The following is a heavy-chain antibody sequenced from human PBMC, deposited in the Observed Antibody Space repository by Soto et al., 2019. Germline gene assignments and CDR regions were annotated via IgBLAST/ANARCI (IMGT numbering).Heavy chain of an antibody. J-gene: IGHJ6*02. CDR3: VQSRCGGDCLQSYSSHSYYGLDV. CDR1: GFSLRTTGGG. Sequence: GSGPTLVNPTQTLTLTCTFSGFSLRTTGGGVGWIRQPPGKALEWLALIYWDDDKRYSPSLKSRPTIAKDTSKNQVVLTMTNMDPVDTATYYCVQSRCGGDCLQSYSSHSYYGLDVWGQGTTVTVSS. D-gene: IGHD2-21*02. V-gene: IGHV2-5*02. CDR2: IYWDDDK.